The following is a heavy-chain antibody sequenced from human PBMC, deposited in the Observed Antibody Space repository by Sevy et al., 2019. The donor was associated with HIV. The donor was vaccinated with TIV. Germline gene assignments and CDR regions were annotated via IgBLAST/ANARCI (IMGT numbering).Heavy chain of an antibody. D-gene: IGHD6-19*01. J-gene: IGHJ6*02. V-gene: IGHV1-18*04. Sequence: ASVKVSCKASGYTFSSYGISWVRQAPGQGLEWMGWLSADNGNTNYAQKLQDRVTMTTDTSTSTAYMELRSLRSDDTAVYYCARQWPVYYAMDVWGQGTTVTVSS. CDR1: GYTFSSYG. CDR2: LSADNGNT. CDR3: ARQWPVYYAMDV.